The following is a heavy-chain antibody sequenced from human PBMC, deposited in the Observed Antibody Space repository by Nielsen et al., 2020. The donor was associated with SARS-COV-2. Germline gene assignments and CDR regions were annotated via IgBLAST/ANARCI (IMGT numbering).Heavy chain of an antibody. V-gene: IGHV3-53*01. CDR3: AKISGSQRHYFDF. D-gene: IGHD1-26*01. Sequence: GESLKISCAASGLIVSSNYMYWVRQAPGKGLEWVSVIQSGGTTFYADSVKGRFTISRDNSKNTLYLQLNSLRAEDTAVFYCAKISGSQRHYFDFWGQGALVTVSS. J-gene: IGHJ4*02. CDR2: IQSGGTT. CDR1: GLIVSSNY.